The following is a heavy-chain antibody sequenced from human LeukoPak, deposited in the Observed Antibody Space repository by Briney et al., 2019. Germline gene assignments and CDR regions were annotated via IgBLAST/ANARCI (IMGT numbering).Heavy chain of an antibody. CDR3: ARGDCSSTSCYPRNAFDI. CDR1: GYTFTGYY. D-gene: IGHD2-2*01. CDR2: INPNSGGT. Sequence: ASVKVSCKASGYTFTGYYMHWVRQAPGQGLEWMGWINPNSGGTNYAQKFQGRVTMTRDTSISTAYTELSRLRSDDTAVYYCARGDCSSTSCYPRNAFDIWGQGTMVTVSS. V-gene: IGHV1-2*02. J-gene: IGHJ3*02.